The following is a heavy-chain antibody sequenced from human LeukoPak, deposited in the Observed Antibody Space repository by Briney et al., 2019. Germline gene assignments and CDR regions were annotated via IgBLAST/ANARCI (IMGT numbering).Heavy chain of an antibody. D-gene: IGHD6-19*01. CDR1: GFTFSGYG. V-gene: IGHV3-30*18. CDR3: AKSAAVVYGMDV. Sequence: GGSLRPSCAASGFTFSGYGMHWVRQAPGKGLEWVALISYDGGNKYYADSVKGRFTISRDNSKNTLYLQMNSLTVEDTAVYYCAKSAAVVYGMDVWGQGTTVTASS. J-gene: IGHJ6*02. CDR2: ISYDGGNK.